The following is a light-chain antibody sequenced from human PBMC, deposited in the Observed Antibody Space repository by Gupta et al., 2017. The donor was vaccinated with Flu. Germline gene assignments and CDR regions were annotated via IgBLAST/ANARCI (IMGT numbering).Light chain of an antibody. V-gene: IGLV3-25*02. Sequence: SYELTQPPSVSVSPGQTARITCSGDALPKQYAYWYQQKPGQAPVLVIYKDSERPSGIPGRFSGSSSGTTVTLTISGVQAEDEADYYSQSADSSGTLVFGGGPKLTVL. J-gene: IGLJ3*02. CDR1: ALPKQY. CDR3: QSADSSGTLV. CDR2: KDS.